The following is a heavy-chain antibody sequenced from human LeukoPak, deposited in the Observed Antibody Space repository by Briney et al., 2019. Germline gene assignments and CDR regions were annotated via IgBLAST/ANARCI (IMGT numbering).Heavy chain of an antibody. V-gene: IGHV3-74*01. CDR2: IYSDGSST. CDR1: GFTFSSYW. CDR3: ARDRTHFSGSYWGVDY. D-gene: IGHD1-26*01. Sequence: QSGGSLRLSCAASGFTFSSYWMHWVRQAPGKGLVWVSRIYSDGSSTSYADPVKGRFTISRDNAKNTLYLQMNSLRAEDTAVYYCARDRTHFSGSYWGVDYWGQGTLVTVSS. J-gene: IGHJ4*02.